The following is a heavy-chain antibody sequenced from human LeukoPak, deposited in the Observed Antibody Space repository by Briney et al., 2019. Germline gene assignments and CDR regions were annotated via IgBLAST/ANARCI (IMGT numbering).Heavy chain of an antibody. D-gene: IGHD5-18*01. CDR3: AKDREGYSYGFPYFDY. V-gene: IGHV3-23*01. CDR2: IRGSGGST. Sequence: PGGSLRLSCAASGFTFSSYAMSWVRQAPGKGLEWVSAIRGSGGSTYYADSVKGRFAISRDNSKNTLYLQMNSLRAEDTAVYYCAKDREGYSYGFPYFDYWGQGTLVTVSS. J-gene: IGHJ4*02. CDR1: GFTFSSYA.